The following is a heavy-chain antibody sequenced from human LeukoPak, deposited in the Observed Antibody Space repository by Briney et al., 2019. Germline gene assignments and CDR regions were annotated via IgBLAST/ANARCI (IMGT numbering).Heavy chain of an antibody. Sequence: GGSLRLSCAASGFTFSNYWMSWVRQAPGKGLEWVANIKQDGNEKYYVDSVKGRFTISRDNAKNSLYLQVNSLRAEDTAVYYCARRDGDNDRGFDYWGQGTLVTVSS. CDR3: ARRDGDNDRGFDY. V-gene: IGHV3-7*05. CDR2: IKQDGNEK. D-gene: IGHD4-23*01. CDR1: GFTFSNYW. J-gene: IGHJ4*02.